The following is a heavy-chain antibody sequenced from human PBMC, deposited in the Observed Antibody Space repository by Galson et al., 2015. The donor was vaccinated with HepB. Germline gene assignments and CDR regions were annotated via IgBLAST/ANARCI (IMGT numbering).Heavy chain of an antibody. CDR2: ISAYNGNT. CDR3: ARDTPLDIVVGPAASGYYYYGIDV. J-gene: IGHJ6*02. CDR1: GYAFTSYG. Sequence: SVKVSCKASGYAFTSYGISWVRQAPGQGLEWMGWISAYNGNTNYAQKLQGRVTMTTDTSTSTAYMELRSLRSDDTAVYYCARDTPLDIVVGPAASGYYYYGIDVWGQGTTVTVSS. D-gene: IGHD2-2*01. V-gene: IGHV1-18*04.